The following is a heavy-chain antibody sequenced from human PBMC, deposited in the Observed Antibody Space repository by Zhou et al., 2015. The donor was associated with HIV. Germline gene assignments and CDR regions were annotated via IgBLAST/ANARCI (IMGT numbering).Heavy chain of an antibody. CDR2: INPSGGST. D-gene: IGHD3-22*01. J-gene: IGHJ3*02. Sequence: QVQLVQSGAEVKKPGASVKVSCKASGYTFTTYYMHWVRQAPGQGLEWMGIINPSGGSTSYAQKFQGRVTMTRVTSTSTVYMELSSLRSEDTAVYYCARESGWDRSKGVFHHRPGNAFDIVGKGQVVTVSS. CDR1: GYTFTTYY. CDR3: ARESGWDRSKGVFHHRPGNAFDI. V-gene: IGHV1-46*01.